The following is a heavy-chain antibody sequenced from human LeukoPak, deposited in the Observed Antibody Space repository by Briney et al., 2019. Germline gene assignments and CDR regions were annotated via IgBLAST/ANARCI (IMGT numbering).Heavy chain of an antibody. J-gene: IGHJ6*04. V-gene: IGHV3-53*01. CDR2: IYNIGTT. CDR3: AELGITMIGGV. Sequence: GGSLRLSCAASGFPVSNHYMSWVRQAPGKGLECVSIIYNIGTTYYADSVKGRVTISRDNSKNTVYLQINNLRAEDTAVYYCAELGITMIGGVWGKGTTVTISS. CDR1: GFPVSNHY. D-gene: IGHD3-10*02.